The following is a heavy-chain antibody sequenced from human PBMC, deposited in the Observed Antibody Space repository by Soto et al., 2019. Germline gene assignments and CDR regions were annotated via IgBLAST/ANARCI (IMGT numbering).Heavy chain of an antibody. D-gene: IGHD2-8*01. J-gene: IGHJ6*02. CDR3: ARGHSTDCSNGVCSFFYNHEMDV. V-gene: IGHV1-2*04. CDR2: INPKSGGT. Sequence: GASEKVSCKASGYSFTDYHIHWVRQAPGQGLEWLGRINPKSGGTSTAQKFQGWVTMTRDRSISTVYMELTRLRSDDTAVYFCARGHSTDCSNGVCSFFYNHEMDVWGQGTTVTVSS. CDR1: GYSFTDYH.